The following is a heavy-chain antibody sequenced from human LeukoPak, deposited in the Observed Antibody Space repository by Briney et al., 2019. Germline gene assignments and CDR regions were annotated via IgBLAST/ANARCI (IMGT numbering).Heavy chain of an antibody. CDR3: ALDSSGYGFDY. CDR1: GFTFSNYG. V-gene: IGHV3-30*19. J-gene: IGHJ4*02. D-gene: IGHD3-22*01. CDR2: ISYDGSNK. Sequence: GRSLRLSCAASGFTFSNYGMHWVRQAPGKGLEWVAVISYDGSNKYYADSVKGRFTISRDNSKNTRYLQMNSLRAEDTAVYYCALDSSGYGFDYWGQGTLVTVSS.